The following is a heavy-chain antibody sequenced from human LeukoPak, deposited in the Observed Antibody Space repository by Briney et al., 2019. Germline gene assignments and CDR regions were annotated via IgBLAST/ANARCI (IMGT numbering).Heavy chain of an antibody. CDR3: ARPGRGYCSGGSCYPTPFDY. CDR1: GYSLTNYW. D-gene: IGHD2-15*01. CDR2: IQPGDSNI. J-gene: IGHJ4*02. V-gene: IGHV5-51*01. Sequence: KPGESLKISCKGSGYSLTNYWIGWVRQMPGKGLEWMGIIQPGDSNIRYSPSFQGQVTISADKSISTAYLQWSSLKASDTAMYYCARPGRGYCSGGSCYPTPFDYWGQGTLVTVSS.